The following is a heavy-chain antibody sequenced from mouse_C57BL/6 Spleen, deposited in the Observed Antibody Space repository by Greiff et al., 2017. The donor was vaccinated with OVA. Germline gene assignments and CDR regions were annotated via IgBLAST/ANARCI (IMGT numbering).Heavy chain of an antibody. Sequence: QVQLQQPGAELVMPGASVKLSCKASGYTFTSYWMHWVKQRPGQGLEWIGELDPSDSYTNYNQKFKGKSTLTVDKSSSPAYMQLSSLTSEDSAVYYCARRNGNVNYYAMDYWGQGTSVTVSS. J-gene: IGHJ4*01. CDR1: GYTFTSYW. CDR3: ARRNGNVNYYAMDY. V-gene: IGHV1-69*01. D-gene: IGHD2-1*01. CDR2: LDPSDSYT.